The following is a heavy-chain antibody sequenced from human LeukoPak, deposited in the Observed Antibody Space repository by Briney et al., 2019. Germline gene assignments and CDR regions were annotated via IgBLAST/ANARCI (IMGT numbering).Heavy chain of an antibody. Sequence: SETLSLTCAVYGGSFSGYYWSWIRQPPGKGLEWIGEINHSGSTNYNPSLKSRVTISVGTSKNQFSLKLSSVTAADTAVYYCARRAGYCSGGSCYRYYYYMDVWGKGTTVTISS. V-gene: IGHV4-34*01. CDR1: GGSFSGYY. CDR3: ARRAGYCSGGSCYRYYYYMDV. CDR2: INHSGST. J-gene: IGHJ6*03. D-gene: IGHD2-15*01.